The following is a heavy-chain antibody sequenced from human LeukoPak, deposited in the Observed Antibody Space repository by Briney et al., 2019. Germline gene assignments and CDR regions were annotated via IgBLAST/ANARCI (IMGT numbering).Heavy chain of an antibody. CDR1: GGSFSGYY. D-gene: IGHD2-15*01. J-gene: IGHJ4*02. Sequence: SETLSLTCAVYGGSFSGYYWSWIRQPPGKGLEWIGEINHSGSTNYNPSLKSRVTISVDTSKNQFSLKLSSVTAADTAVYYCARGQEDCSGGSCYCLDYWAQGTLVTVSS. CDR3: ARGQEDCSGGSCYCLDY. CDR2: INHSGST. V-gene: IGHV4-34*01.